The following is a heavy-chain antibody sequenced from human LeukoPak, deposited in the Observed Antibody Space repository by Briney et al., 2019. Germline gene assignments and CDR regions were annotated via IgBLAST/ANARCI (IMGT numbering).Heavy chain of an antibody. CDR2: ISSSGSTI. V-gene: IGHV3-48*03. D-gene: IGHD3-10*01. Sequence: GGSLRLSCAASGFTFSSYEMNWVRQAPGKGLEGVSYISSSGSTIYYADSVKGRFTISRDNAKNSLYLKMNSLRAEDTAVYYCAREAFTMVRGVEVYGMAVWGKGTTVTVSS. J-gene: IGHJ6*04. CDR3: AREAFTMVRGVEVYGMAV. CDR1: GFTFSSYE.